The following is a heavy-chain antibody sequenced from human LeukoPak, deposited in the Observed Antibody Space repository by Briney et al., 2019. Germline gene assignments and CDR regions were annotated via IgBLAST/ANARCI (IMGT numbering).Heavy chain of an antibody. CDR2: IYYSGSA. Sequence: SETLSLTCTVSGGSISSYYWSWIRQPPGKGLEWIGYIYYSGSANYNPSLKSRVTISVDTSKNQFSLKLSSVTAADTAVYYCARHSTASGYLNYFDYWGQGTLVTVSS. V-gene: IGHV4-59*08. CDR1: GGSISSYY. D-gene: IGHD1-1*01. CDR3: ARHSTASGYLNYFDY. J-gene: IGHJ4*02.